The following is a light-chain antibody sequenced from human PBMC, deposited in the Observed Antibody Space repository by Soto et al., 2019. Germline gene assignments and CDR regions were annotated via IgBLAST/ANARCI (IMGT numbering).Light chain of an antibody. Sequence: DIQMTQSPSTVSASVGDRVTITCRASQSISSWLAWYQQKPGKAPKLLIYKASSLESGVPLRFSGSGSGTEFTLTISSLQPDDFATYYCQQYNSYWTFGQGTKVEIK. CDR1: QSISSW. CDR3: QQYNSYWT. J-gene: IGKJ1*01. V-gene: IGKV1-5*03. CDR2: KAS.